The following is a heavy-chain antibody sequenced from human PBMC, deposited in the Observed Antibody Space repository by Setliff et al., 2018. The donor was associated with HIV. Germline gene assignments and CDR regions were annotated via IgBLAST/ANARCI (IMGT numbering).Heavy chain of an antibody. CDR3: ARARGDFLGNYFDY. D-gene: IGHD3-10*01. CDR2: NNWSGGST. CDR1: GFNFDDYG. V-gene: IGHV3-20*04. Sequence: GGSLRLSCAASGFNFDDYGMTWVRQAPGKGLEWVSGNNWSGGSTGYADSMKGRFTTSRDNARNSLFLQINSLRAEDTAVYYCARARGDFLGNYFDYWGQGTPVTVSS. J-gene: IGHJ4*02.